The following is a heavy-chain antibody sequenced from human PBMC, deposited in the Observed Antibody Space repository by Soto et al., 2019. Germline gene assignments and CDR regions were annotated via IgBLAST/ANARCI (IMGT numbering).Heavy chain of an antibody. J-gene: IGHJ6*03. CDR2: TYYRSKWYN. CDR3: ARDLVRESARDYDFWSGYYKNYYYYMDV. V-gene: IGHV6-1*01. D-gene: IGHD3-3*01. Sequence: SQTLSLTCAISGDSVSSNSAAWNWIRQSPSRGLEWLGRTYYRSKWYNDYAVSVKSRITINPDTSKNQFSLQLNSVTPEDTAVYYCARDLVRESARDYDFWSGYYKNYYYYMDVWGKGTTVTVSS. CDR1: GDSVSSNSAA.